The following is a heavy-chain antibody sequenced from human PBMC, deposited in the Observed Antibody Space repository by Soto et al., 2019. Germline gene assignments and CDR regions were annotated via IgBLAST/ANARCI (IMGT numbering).Heavy chain of an antibody. D-gene: IGHD3-16*01. Sequence: SETLSLTCTVSGGSISSGDYYWSWIRQPPGKGLEWIGSIYYSGYTYYNPSLKSRVTISVDTSKNQFSLKLSSVTAADTAVYYCARHNGPPYVAYYYDMDVWCQGPTVT. CDR3: ARHNGPPYVAYYYDMDV. J-gene: IGHJ6*02. CDR2: IYYSGYT. V-gene: IGHV4-39*01. CDR1: GGSISSGDYY.